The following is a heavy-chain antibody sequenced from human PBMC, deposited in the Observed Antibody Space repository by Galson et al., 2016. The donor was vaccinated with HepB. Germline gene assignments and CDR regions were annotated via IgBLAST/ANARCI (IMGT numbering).Heavy chain of an antibody. D-gene: IGHD1-26*01. CDR3: AGGQLPGYYFDY. V-gene: IGHV4-59*01. CDR2: IXFTXXT. Sequence: VSGGSMTPYYWSWIRQAPGKELEWIAFIXFTXXTNHNPSLKSRVTISRDTSKNQFSLELTSVTAADTALYYCAGGQLPGYYFDYWGQGILVTVSS. CDR1: GGSMTPYY. J-gene: IGHJ4*02.